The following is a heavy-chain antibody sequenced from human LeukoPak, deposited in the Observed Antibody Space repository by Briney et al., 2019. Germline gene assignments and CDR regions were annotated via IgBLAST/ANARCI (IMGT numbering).Heavy chain of an antibody. CDR1: GASISSYY. D-gene: IGHD7-27*01. CDR2: FSTTWST. CDR3: ARVDGGSTGILHT. V-gene: IGHV4-4*07. Sequence: TSETLSLTCSVSGASISSYYWTWIRQPAGKGLERIGRFSTTWSTSYNPSLKSRVTMSVDTSKNQFSLRLSSVTAADTAVYYCARVDGGSTGILHTWGQGTLVTVSS. J-gene: IGHJ5*02.